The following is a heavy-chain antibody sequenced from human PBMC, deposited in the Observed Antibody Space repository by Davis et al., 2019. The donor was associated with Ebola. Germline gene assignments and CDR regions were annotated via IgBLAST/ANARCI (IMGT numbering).Heavy chain of an antibody. CDR2: ISGDGDRT. D-gene: IGHD6-13*01. CDR3: ARGPMPSWYADFYKYGMDV. J-gene: IGHJ6*02. CDR1: GFTFHQYA. V-gene: IGHV3-43*02. Sequence: GESLKISCAASGFTFHQYAMHWVRQRPGKGLEWVSLISGDGDRTHYADSVKGRFTNSRDNNKASLYLQINSLRSEDTALYFCARGPMPSWYADFYKYGMDVWGQGTTVTASS.